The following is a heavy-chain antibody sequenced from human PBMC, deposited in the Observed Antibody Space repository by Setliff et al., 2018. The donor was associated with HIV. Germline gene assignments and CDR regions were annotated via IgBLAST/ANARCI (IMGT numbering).Heavy chain of an antibody. J-gene: IGHJ4*02. CDR2: IYASGKT. V-gene: IGHV4-4*07. CDR3: ARGNNDLESFDY. D-gene: IGHD3-3*01. Sequence: TLSLTCNVSGDSLNTYYWSWIRQSAGKGLEWIGRIYASGKTTFNPSLKSRITMSVDTSKNQFSLKLTSVTAADTAVYYCARGNNDLESFDYWGQGALVT. CDR1: GDSLNTYY.